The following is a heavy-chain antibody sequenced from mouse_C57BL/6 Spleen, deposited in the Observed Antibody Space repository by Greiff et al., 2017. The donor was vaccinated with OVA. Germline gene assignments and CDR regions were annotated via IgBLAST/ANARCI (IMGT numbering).Heavy chain of an antibody. CDR1: GYTFTSYW. V-gene: IGHV1-61*01. Sequence: VKLQQPGAELVRPGSSVKLSCKASGYTFTSYWMDWVKQRPGQGLEWIGNIYPSDSETHYNQKFKDKATLTVDKSSSTAYMQLSSLTSEDSAVYYCASFSTVVAPHWYFDVWGTGTTVTVSS. D-gene: IGHD1-1*01. J-gene: IGHJ1*03. CDR3: ASFSTVVAPHWYFDV. CDR2: IYPSDSET.